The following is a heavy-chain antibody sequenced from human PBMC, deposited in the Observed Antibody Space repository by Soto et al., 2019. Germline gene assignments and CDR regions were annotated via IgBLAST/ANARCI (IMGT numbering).Heavy chain of an antibody. CDR3: SRQSSSSWLYYFDY. Sequence: GESLKISCKGSGYSFTSYWISWVRQMPGKGLEWMGRIDPSDSYTNYSPSFQGHVTIAADKSISTAYLQWSSLKASDTAMYYCSRQSSSSWLYYFDYWGQGTRVTVSS. D-gene: IGHD6-13*01. CDR1: GYSFTSYW. V-gene: IGHV5-10-1*01. J-gene: IGHJ4*02. CDR2: IDPSDSYT.